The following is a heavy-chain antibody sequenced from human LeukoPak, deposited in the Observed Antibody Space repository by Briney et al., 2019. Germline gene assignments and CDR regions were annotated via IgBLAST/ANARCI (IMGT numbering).Heavy chain of an antibody. CDR2: ITTGDGNT. J-gene: IGHJ4*02. CDR3: ARYSGSYYYPPAWDL. V-gene: IGHV3-23*01. Sequence: TGGSLRLSCTASGFTFSSYTMTWVRQAPGKGLKWVSTITTGDGNTYYADSVKGRFTVSRDNSKNTLYLQMDSLRADDTAVYYCARYSGSYYYPPAWDLWGQGTLVTVSS. D-gene: IGHD1-26*01. CDR1: GFTFSSYT.